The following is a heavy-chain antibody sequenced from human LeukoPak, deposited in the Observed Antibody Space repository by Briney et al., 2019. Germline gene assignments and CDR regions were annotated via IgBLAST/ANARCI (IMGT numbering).Heavy chain of an antibody. CDR3: ARGPYGSGSPTYVDV. V-gene: IGHV3-48*04. J-gene: IGHJ6*03. Sequence: GGSLRLSCAASGFTFSSYSMNWVRQAPGKGLEWVSHISTGSTTIYYADSVKGRFTISRDNAKNSLYLQMNSLRAEDTAVYYCARGPYGSGSPTYVDVWGKGTTVTISS. D-gene: IGHD3-10*01. CDR1: GFTFSSYS. CDR2: ISTGSTTI.